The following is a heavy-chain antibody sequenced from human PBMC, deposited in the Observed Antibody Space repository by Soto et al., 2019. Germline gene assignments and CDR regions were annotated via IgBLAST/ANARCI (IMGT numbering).Heavy chain of an antibody. Sequence: QVQLQESGPGLVKPSETLSLTCTVSGGSISSYYWSWIRQPPGKGLEWIASVYYSGSTNYNPSLKSLVTISMGTSKNQFSLKMSSVTAADTAVYYCASSSGWYYFDYWGQGTLVIVSS. CDR3: ASSSGWYYFDY. V-gene: IGHV4-59*01. D-gene: IGHD6-19*01. CDR2: VYYSGST. J-gene: IGHJ4*02. CDR1: GGSISSYY.